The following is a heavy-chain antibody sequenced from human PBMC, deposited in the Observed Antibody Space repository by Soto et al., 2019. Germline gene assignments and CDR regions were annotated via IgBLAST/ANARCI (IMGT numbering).Heavy chain of an antibody. CDR2: IYHRGTT. CDR1: IGSISNYY. V-gene: IGHV4-59*01. Sequence: TLSLTCSVSIGSISNYYWSWIRQPPGKGLEFIGYIYHRGTTNYNPSLKSRVTMSVDMSTNQSSLTHTTCTATDTAASSCPCVATIHGFVSSFDYWGQGTLVTVSS. D-gene: IGHD5-12*01. CDR3: PCVATIHGFVSSFDY. J-gene: IGHJ4*02.